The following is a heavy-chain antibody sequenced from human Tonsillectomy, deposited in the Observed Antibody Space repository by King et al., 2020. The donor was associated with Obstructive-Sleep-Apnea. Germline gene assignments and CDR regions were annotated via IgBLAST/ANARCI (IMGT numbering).Heavy chain of an antibody. J-gene: IGHJ5*02. CDR2: IDPNSGDT. CDR3: ARGRSGWYVGRCFDP. CDR1: GYTFTGYY. D-gene: IGHD6-19*01. V-gene: IGHV1-2*02. Sequence: VQLVESGAEVKKPGASVKVSCKASGYTFTGYYMHWVRQAPGQGLEWMGWIDPNSGDTKYVQKFQGRVTMTRDTSITTAYMELRSLRSDDTAVYYGARGRSGWYVGRCFDPWGQGTLVTVSS.